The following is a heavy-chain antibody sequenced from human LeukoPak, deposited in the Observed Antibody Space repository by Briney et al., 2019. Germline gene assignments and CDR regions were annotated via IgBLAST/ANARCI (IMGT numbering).Heavy chain of an antibody. J-gene: IGHJ4*02. D-gene: IGHD3-3*01. Sequence: SETLSLTCTVSGGSISSYYWNWIRQTDGKGLEWIGRIYTSGSAYYSPSLKSRVTISVDTSKNQFSLNLSSVTAADTAVYYCASSTWSGYYTFDYWGQGTLVTVSS. CDR1: GGSISSYY. CDR3: ASSTWSGYYTFDY. V-gene: IGHV4-4*07. CDR2: IYTSGSA.